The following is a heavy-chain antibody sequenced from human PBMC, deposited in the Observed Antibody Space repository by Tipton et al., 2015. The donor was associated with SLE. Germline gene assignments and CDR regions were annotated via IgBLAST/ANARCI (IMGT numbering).Heavy chain of an antibody. J-gene: IGHJ4*02. V-gene: IGHV4-30-2*01. CDR2: IYHSGST. CDR1: GGSVSSGGYS. D-gene: IGHD3-16*02. Sequence: TLSLTCAVSGGSVSSGGYSWSWIRQPPGKGLEWIGYIYHSGSTYYNPSLKSRVAISVDRSKNQFSLKLSSVTAADTAVYYCAIQSYDYVWGSYRYKDYWGQGTLVTVSS. CDR3: AIQSYDYVWGSYRYKDY.